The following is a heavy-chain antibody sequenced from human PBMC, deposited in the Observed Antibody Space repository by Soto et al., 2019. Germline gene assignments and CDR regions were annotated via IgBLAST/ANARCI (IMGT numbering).Heavy chain of an antibody. CDR2: IIPIFGTA. V-gene: IGHV1-69*13. Sequence: SVKVSCKASGGTFSSYAISWVRQAPGQGLEWMGGIIPIFGTANYAQKFQGRVTITADESTSTAYMELSSLRSEDTAVYYCAREVVPAAIGTYGMDVWGQGTTVTVSS. CDR1: GGTFSSYA. CDR3: AREVVPAAIGTYGMDV. D-gene: IGHD2-2*01. J-gene: IGHJ6*02.